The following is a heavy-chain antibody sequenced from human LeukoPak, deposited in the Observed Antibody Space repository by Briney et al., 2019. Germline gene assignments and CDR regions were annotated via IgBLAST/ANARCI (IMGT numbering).Heavy chain of an antibody. CDR2: MNPNSGNT. D-gene: IGHD3-9*01. Sequence: ASVKVSCKASGYTFTSYDINWVRQATGQGLEWMGWMNPNSGNTGYAQKFQGRVTMTRDTSTSTVYMELSRLRSDDTAVYYCAREYYDILTGYPFDYWGQGTLVTVSS. V-gene: IGHV1-8*02. CDR3: AREYYDILTGYPFDY. CDR1: GYTFTSYD. J-gene: IGHJ4*02.